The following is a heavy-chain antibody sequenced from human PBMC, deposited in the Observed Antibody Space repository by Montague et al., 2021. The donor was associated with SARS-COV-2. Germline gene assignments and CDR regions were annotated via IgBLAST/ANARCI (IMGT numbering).Heavy chain of an antibody. CDR2: IDWDDDK. CDR3: ARSYGTTVVTRAFDY. V-gene: IGHV2-70*01. D-gene: IGHD4-23*01. J-gene: IGHJ4*02. CDR1: GFSLSTSGVG. Sequence: VKPTQTLTLTCTFPGFSLSTSGVGVAWIRQPPGKALEWLTLIDWDDDKYYSTSLKTRLTISKDTSKNQVVLTMTNMDPVDTATYYCARSYGTTVVTRAFDYWGQGTLVTVSS.